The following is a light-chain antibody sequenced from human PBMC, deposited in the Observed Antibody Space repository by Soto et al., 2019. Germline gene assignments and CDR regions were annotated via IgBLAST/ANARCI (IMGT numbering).Light chain of an antibody. CDR1: SSDVGGYNY. CDR2: EVS. V-gene: IGLV2-14*01. CDR3: SSYTSSRAYV. Sequence: QSVLTQPASVSGSPGQSITISCTGTSSDVGGYNYVSWYQQHPGKAPKLMIHEVSNRPSGVSNRFSGSKSGNTASLTISGLQAEEEADYYCSSYTSSRAYVFGPGTKVTVL. J-gene: IGLJ1*01.